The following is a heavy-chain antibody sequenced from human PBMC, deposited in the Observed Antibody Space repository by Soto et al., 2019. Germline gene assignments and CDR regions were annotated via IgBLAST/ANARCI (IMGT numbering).Heavy chain of an antibody. V-gene: IGHV1-69*13. D-gene: IGHD1-26*01. J-gene: IGHJ5*02. CDR1: GGTFSSYA. CDR3: ARDCGIVGATSWFDP. Sequence: ASVKVSCKASGGTFSSYAISWVRQAPGQGLEWMGGIIPIFGTANYAQKSQGRVTITADESTSTAYMELSSLRSEDTAVYYCARDCGIVGATSWFDPWGQGTLVTVSS. CDR2: IIPIFGTA.